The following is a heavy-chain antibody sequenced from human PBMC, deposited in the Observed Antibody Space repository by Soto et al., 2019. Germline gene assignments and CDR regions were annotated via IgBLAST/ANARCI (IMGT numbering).Heavy chain of an antibody. V-gene: IGHV3-7*01. Sequence: GGSLRLSCAASGFTFSRYYLNWVRQAPGKGLEWVANIKQDGSEKYYVDSVKGRFTISRDNSKNSLYLQMNSLRAEDTAVYYCARVIAECSSAFRMRFYGMDVWGLGTTVTVSS. D-gene: IGHD6-6*01. J-gene: IGHJ6*02. CDR1: GFTFSRYY. CDR3: ARVIAECSSAFRMRFYGMDV. CDR2: IKQDGSEK.